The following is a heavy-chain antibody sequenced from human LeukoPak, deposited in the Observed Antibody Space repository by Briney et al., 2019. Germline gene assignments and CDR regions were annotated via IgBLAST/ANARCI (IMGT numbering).Heavy chain of an antibody. Sequence: SQTLSLTCVISGDSVSSNSAAWSWLRQSPSRGLEWLGRTYFRSKWYNEVAVSVEGRMTISADTSKNQFSLQLKSVTPEDTAVYYCARDDSGAYYYFDSWGQGTLVTVSS. CDR3: ARDDSGAYYYFDS. CDR1: GDSVSSNSAA. J-gene: IGHJ4*02. V-gene: IGHV6-1*01. CDR2: TYFRSKWYN. D-gene: IGHD3-22*01.